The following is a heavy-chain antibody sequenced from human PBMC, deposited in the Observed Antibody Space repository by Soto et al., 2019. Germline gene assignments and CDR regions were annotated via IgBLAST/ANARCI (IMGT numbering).Heavy chain of an antibody. CDR2: ITATGDRT. J-gene: IGHJ4*02. Sequence: RGSLRLSCADSGFGFITYGIIFVRQTPFKGLEWVSAITATGDRTYYADSVTGRFTISRDNSKKTHYLQMTSLRAEDTAIYYCATMNGYFEYWGQGTPVTVSS. V-gene: IGHV3-23*01. D-gene: IGHD3-22*01. CDR1: GFGFITYG. CDR3: ATMNGYFEY.